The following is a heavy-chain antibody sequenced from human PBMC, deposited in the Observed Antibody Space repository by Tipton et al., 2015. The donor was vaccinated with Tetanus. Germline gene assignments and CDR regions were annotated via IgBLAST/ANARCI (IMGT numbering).Heavy chain of an antibody. CDR3: ARDRGDYIYYGMDV. CDR2: IDPNSGGT. CDR1: GYTFTGYY. V-gene: IGHV1-2*02. D-gene: IGHD3-22*01. Sequence: QMQLVQSGAEMKKPGASVKVSCKASGYTFTGYYIYWVRQAPGQGLEWMGWIDPNSGGTVYAQKFQGRVTMTRDTSISTAYMELRSLRSDDTAVYYCARDRGDYIYYGMDVWGPGTTVTVS. J-gene: IGHJ6*02.